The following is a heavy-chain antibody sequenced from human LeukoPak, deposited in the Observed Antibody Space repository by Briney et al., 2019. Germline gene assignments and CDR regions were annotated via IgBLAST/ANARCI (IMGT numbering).Heavy chain of an antibody. V-gene: IGHV3-30*04. J-gene: IGHJ4*02. CDR2: ISIDGRNE. D-gene: IGHD3-10*01. Sequence: GGSLRLSCAASGFTFSTYAIHWVRQAPGKGLEWVAVISIDGRNEYYADSVKGRFTISRDNSKSTLYLQMNSLRAEDTAVYYCARDFGWYFDYWGQGTLVTVSS. CDR3: ARDFGWYFDY. CDR1: GFTFSTYA.